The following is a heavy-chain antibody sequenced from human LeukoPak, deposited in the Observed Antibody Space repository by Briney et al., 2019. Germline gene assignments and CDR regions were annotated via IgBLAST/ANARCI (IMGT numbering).Heavy chain of an antibody. CDR1: GVTFSSYA. CDR3: ARDLGANWFDP. V-gene: IGHV1-69*06. J-gene: IGHJ5*02. CDR2: IIPIFGTA. D-gene: IGHD4/OR15-4a*01. Sequence: ASVKVSCKASGVTFSSYAISWVREAPGQALEWMGGIIPIFGTANYAQKFQGRVTITADKSTSTAYMELSSLRAEDTAVYYCARDLGANWFDPWGQGTLVTVSS.